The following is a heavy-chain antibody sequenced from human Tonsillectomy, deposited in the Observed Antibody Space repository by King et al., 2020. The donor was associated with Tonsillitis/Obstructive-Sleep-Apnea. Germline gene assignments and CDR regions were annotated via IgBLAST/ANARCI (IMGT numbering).Heavy chain of an antibody. J-gene: IGHJ4*02. CDR3: AKVFGYGDYSSYFDY. Sequence: VQLVESGGNLVQPRGSLRLSCAASGFTFSSYAMSWVRQAPGKGLEWVSVISGSGGSTYYADSVKGRFTISRDNSKNTLYLQMNSLRAEDTAIYYCAKVFGYGDYSSYFDYWGQGTLVTVSS. D-gene: IGHD4-17*01. V-gene: IGHV3-23*04. CDR2: ISGSGGST. CDR1: GFTFSSYA.